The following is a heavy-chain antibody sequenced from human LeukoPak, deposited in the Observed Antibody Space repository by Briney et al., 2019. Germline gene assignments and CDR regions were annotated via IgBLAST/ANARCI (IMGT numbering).Heavy chain of an antibody. D-gene: IGHD3-3*01. CDR3: ARDWTQTIFGVVILDY. V-gene: IGHV1-8*03. Sequence: ASVKVSCKASGYTFTSYDINWVRQATGQGLEWMGWMNPNSGNTGYAQKFQGRVTITRDTSASTAYMELSSLRSDDTAVYYCARDWTQTIFGVVILDYWGQGTLVTVSS. J-gene: IGHJ4*02. CDR1: GYTFTSYD. CDR2: MNPNSGNT.